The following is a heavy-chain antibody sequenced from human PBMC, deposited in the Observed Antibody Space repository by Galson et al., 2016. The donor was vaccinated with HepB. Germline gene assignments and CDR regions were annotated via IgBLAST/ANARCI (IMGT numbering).Heavy chain of an antibody. CDR2: ISGSGSFT. CDR1: GFTFSSYT. Sequence: SLRLSCAASGFTFSSYTMSWVRQAPGMGLEWVASISGSGSFTYFADSVKGRFTISRDNSKNTLYLQRNSLRADDTATYYCPKEPGRGSGWFFFDSWGQGTLVTVSS. CDR3: PKEPGRGSGWFFFDS. J-gene: IGHJ4*02. V-gene: IGHV3-23*01. D-gene: IGHD6-19*01.